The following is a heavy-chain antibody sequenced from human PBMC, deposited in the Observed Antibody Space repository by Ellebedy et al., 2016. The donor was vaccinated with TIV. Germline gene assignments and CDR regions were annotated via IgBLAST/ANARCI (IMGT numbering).Heavy chain of an antibody. V-gene: IGHV4-34*01. D-gene: IGHD3-10*01. J-gene: IGHJ4*02. CDR3: ARTFGSVPDY. CDR2: IYYSGST. Sequence: SETLSLTCAVYGGSFSGYYWSWIRQPPGKGLEWIGSIYYSGSTYYNPSLKSRVAISVDTSKNQFSLKLSSVTAADTAVYYCARTFGSVPDYWGQGTLVTASS. CDR1: GGSFSGYY.